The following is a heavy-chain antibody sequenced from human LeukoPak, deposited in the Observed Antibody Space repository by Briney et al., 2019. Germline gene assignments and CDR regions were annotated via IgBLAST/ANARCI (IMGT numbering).Heavy chain of an antibody. CDR2: INPNSGGT. D-gene: IGHD6-19*01. V-gene: IGHV1-2*02. CDR1: GYTFTGYY. CDR3: ARGRAQWLVLIGYYYYYMYV. J-gene: IGHJ6*03. Sequence: ASVKVSCKASGYTFTGYYMHWVRQAPGPGLGWMRWINPNSGGTNYAQKFQGRVTITRDKSISTAFMEQSRLRSDHTAVYYCARGRAQWLVLIGYYYYYMYVWGKGTTVTVSS.